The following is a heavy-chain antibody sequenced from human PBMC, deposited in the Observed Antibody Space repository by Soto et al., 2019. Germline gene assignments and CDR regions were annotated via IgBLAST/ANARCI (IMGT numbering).Heavy chain of an antibody. Sequence: LRLSCAASGFTFSSYWMSRVRQAPGKGLEWVANIKQDGSEKYYVDSVKGRFTTSRDNAKNSLYLQMNSLRAEDTAVYCCARDLVPRVGATFDYWGQGPLVT. D-gene: IGHD1-26*01. V-gene: IGHV3-7*01. CDR3: ARDLVPRVGATFDY. J-gene: IGHJ4*02. CDR2: IKQDGSEK. CDR1: GFTFSSYW.